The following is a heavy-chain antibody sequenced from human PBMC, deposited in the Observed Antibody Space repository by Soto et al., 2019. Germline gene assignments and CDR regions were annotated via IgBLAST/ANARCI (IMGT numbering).Heavy chain of an antibody. J-gene: IGHJ6*02. V-gene: IGHV3-53*02. D-gene: IGHD2-15*01. CDR1: GFTVSSSY. Sequence: EVQLVETGGGVIQRGGSLRLSCNASGFTVSSSYMSWVRQAPGMGLEWVAVIESGGSTHYADSVKGRFTISRDNSKNMIYPQLHTLRAEDTAVYYCAKDLGPLRLLNYYFYGLDVWGQGTTVTVSS. CDR2: IESGGST. CDR3: AKDLGPLRLLNYYFYGLDV.